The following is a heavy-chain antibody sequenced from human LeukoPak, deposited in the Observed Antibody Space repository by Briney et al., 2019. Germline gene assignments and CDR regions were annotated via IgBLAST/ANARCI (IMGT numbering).Heavy chain of an antibody. J-gene: IGHJ5*02. CDR1: RFTFSSYA. Sequence: PGGSLRLSRAASRFTFSSYALTWVRQAPGKGLEWVSGISGSGDSTYYADSVKGRFTISRDNSKNTLYLQMNSLRAEDTAVYYCARGRYCTSTTCYIDQWGQGTLVTVSS. CDR2: ISGSGDST. V-gene: IGHV3-23*01. D-gene: IGHD2-2*02. CDR3: ARGRYCTSTTCYIDQ.